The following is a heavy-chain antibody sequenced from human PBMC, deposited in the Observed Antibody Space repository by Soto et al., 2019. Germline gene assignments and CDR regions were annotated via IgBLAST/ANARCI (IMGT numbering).Heavy chain of an antibody. CDR3: ARHGYTSGRTYFDS. V-gene: IGHV4-39*01. Sequence: PSETLSLTCTVSGGSIGSSSYYWGWIRQPPGKGLEWIGSIYDRGSTYSNPSLKSRLTTSLDTSKNQFSLKLTSVTAADTAVYYCARHGYTSGRTYFDSWGQGTLVTVSS. J-gene: IGHJ4*02. D-gene: IGHD6-19*01. CDR1: GGSIGSSSYY. CDR2: IYDRGST.